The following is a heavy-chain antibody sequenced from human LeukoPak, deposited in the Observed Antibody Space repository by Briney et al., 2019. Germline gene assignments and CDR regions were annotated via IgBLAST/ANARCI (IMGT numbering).Heavy chain of an antibody. CDR1: GRSFSGYY. Sequence: SETLSLTCAVYGRSFSGYYWSWIRQPPGKGLEWIGEINHSGSTNYNPSLKSRVTISVDTSKNQFSLKLSSVTAADTAVYYCAVFVVGAAFSDAFDIWGQGTMVTVSS. J-gene: IGHJ3*02. D-gene: IGHD2-15*01. V-gene: IGHV4-34*01. CDR2: INHSGST. CDR3: AVFVVGAAFSDAFDI.